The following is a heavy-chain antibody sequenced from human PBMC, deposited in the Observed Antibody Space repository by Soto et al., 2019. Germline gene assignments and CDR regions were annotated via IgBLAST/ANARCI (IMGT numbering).Heavy chain of an antibody. CDR2: ISYDGVNK. CDR3: AKSVYNWNDGFFDY. Sequence: GGSLRLSCAASGFTFSTYGMHWVRRAPGKGLEWVAVISYDGVNKYYADSVKGRFTISRDNSKNTLYLQMNSLRAEDTAVYYCAKSVYNWNDGFFDYWGQGTLVTVSS. D-gene: IGHD1-1*01. CDR1: GFTFSTYG. J-gene: IGHJ4*02. V-gene: IGHV3-30*18.